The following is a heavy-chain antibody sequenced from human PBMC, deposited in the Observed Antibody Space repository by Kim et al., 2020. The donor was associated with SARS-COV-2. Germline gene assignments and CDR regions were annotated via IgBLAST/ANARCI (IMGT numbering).Heavy chain of an antibody. CDR2: IYYSGST. D-gene: IGHD6-13*01. V-gene: IGHV4-39*01. CDR1: GGSISSSSYY. J-gene: IGHJ4*02. Sequence: SETLSLTCTVSGGSISSSSYYWGWIRQPPGKGLEWIGSIYYSGSTYYNPSLKSRVTISVDTSKNQFSLKLSSVTAADTAVYYCARQGDRIAAALLPVDYWGQGTPVTVSS. CDR3: ARQGDRIAAALLPVDY.